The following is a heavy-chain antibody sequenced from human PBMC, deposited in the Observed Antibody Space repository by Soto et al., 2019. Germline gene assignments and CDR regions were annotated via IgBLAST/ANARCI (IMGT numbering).Heavy chain of an antibody. Sequence: EVQLLESGGGLVQPGGSLRLSCAASGFTLSSYNMNWVRQAPGKGLEWVSFISGVNSDVFYADSVKGRFTISRDNAKNAQYLQMNSLRDEDTAVYYCTRDRPPHNTGWPIFEYWGQGTLVTVSS. J-gene: IGHJ4*02. CDR2: ISGVNSDV. CDR3: TRDRPPHNTGWPIFEY. D-gene: IGHD6-19*01. CDR1: GFTLSSYN. V-gene: IGHV3-48*02.